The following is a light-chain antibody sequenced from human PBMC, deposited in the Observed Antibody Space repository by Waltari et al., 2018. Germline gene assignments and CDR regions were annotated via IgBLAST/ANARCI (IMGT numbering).Light chain of an antibody. J-gene: IGKJ1*01. CDR1: QRISSY. V-gene: IGKV1-39*01. CDR3: QQTYRTPRT. CDR2: GAT. Sequence: DIQMTQPPSSLPASVGDRVTVSCRASQRISSYLNWYQQKPGKAPRLLIYGATSLQSGVPSRFSGSGSATDVTLTISSLQPEDFATYYCQQTYRTPRTFGQGTKVDI.